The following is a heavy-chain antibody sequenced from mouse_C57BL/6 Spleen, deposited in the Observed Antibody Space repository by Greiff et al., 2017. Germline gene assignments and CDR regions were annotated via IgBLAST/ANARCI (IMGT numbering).Heavy chain of an antibody. V-gene: IGHV1-9*01. CDR2: ILPGSGRT. CDR1: GYTFTGYW. J-gene: IGHJ2*01. Sequence: QVQLKQSGAELMKPGASVKLSCKATGYTFTGYWIEWVKQRPGHGLEWIGEILPGSGRTNYKEKFKGKATFTADTSSNPAYMQLSSLTTEDSAIYYCARNYGNFYFDYWGQGTTLTVSS. CDR3: ARNYGNFYFDY. D-gene: IGHD2-1*01.